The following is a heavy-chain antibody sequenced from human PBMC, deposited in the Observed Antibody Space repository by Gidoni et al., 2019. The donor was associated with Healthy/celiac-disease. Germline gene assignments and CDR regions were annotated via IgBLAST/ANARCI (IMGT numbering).Heavy chain of an antibody. CDR2: NSGSGGST. V-gene: IGHV3-23*01. CDR1: GFTFSSYA. D-gene: IGHD6-19*01. CDR3: AKDRDSSGWSIFDY. Sequence: EVQLLEFGGGLVQPGGSLRLSCAASGFTFSSYAMSWVRQAPGKGLEWVSANSGSGGSTYYADSVKGRFTISRDNSKNTLYLQMNSLRAEDTAVYYCAKDRDSSGWSIFDYWGQGTLVTVSS. J-gene: IGHJ4*02.